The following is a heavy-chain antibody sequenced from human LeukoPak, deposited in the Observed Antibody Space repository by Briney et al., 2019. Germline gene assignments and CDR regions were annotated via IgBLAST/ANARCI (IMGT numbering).Heavy chain of an antibody. CDR3: ARDLGIVGATPPLYYMDV. D-gene: IGHD1-26*01. J-gene: IGHJ6*03. CDR1: GYTFTSYV. Sequence: ASVKVSCKASGYTFTSYVISWVRQAPGQGLEWMGWISAYNGHANYAQKLQGRVTMTTDTSTSTAYMELRSLRSDDTAVYYCARDLGIVGATPPLYYMDVWGKGTTLTVSS. CDR2: ISAYNGHA. V-gene: IGHV1-18*01.